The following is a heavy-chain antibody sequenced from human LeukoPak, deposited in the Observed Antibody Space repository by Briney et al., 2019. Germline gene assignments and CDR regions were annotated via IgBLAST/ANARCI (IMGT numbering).Heavy chain of an antibody. CDR1: GYAFTSYG. CDR3: ARDWRDGYNRGAFDI. J-gene: IGHJ3*02. V-gene: IGHV1-18*01. Sequence: GASVKVSCKASGYAFTSYGISWVRQAPGQGLEWMGWISAYNGNANYALKLQGRVTMTTDTSTTTAYMELRSLRSDDTAVYYCARDWRDGYNRGAFDIWGQGTMVTVSS. D-gene: IGHD5-24*01. CDR2: ISAYNGNA.